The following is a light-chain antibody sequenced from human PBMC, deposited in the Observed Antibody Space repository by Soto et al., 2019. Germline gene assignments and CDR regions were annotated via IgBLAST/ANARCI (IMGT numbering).Light chain of an antibody. J-gene: IGKJ1*01. CDR3: QHYNSYPWT. CDR1: QSVDRN. V-gene: IGKV3D-15*01. CDR2: GAS. Sequence: EIVMTQSPGTLSVSTEEGATLSCRASQSVDRNLAWYQQKPGQAPRLLIYGASTRPTGIPDRFSGSGSGTEFTLTISSLQPGDFATYYCQHYNSYPWTFGQGTKVDIK.